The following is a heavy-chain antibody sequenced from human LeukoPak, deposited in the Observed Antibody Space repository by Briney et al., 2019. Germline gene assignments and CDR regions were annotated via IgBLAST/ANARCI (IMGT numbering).Heavy chain of an antibody. CDR1: GFTVSSNY. J-gene: IGHJ6*02. D-gene: IGHD3-3*01. V-gene: IGHV3-66*01. CDR3: ARNYYDFWSGAQNYYYYGMDV. Sequence: GGSLRLSCAASGFTVSSNYMSWVRQAPGKGLEWGSVIYSGGSTYYADSVKGRFTISRDNSKNTLYLQMNSLRAEDTAVYYCARNYYDFWSGAQNYYYYGMDVWGQGTTVTVSS. CDR2: IYSGGST.